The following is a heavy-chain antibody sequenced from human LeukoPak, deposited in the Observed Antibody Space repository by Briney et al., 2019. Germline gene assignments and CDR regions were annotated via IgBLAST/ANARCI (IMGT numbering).Heavy chain of an antibody. D-gene: IGHD1-1*01. CDR2: ISSSGSTI. J-gene: IGHJ4*02. Sequence: GGSLRLSCAASGFIFSNYEMNWVRQAPGKGLEWVSYISSSGSTIYYADSVKGRFTISRDNAKNSLYLQMNSLRAEDTAVYYCARVRERRYFDYWGQGTLVTVS. V-gene: IGHV3-48*03. CDR1: GFIFSNYE. CDR3: ARVRERRYFDY.